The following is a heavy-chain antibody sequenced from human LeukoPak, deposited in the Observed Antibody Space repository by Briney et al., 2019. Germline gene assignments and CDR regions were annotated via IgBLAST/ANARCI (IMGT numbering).Heavy chain of an antibody. CDR1: GGSISSYY. CDR2: IYYSGST. D-gene: IGHD3-16*01. Sequence: PSETLSLTCTVSGGSISSYYWSWIRQPPGKGLEWIGYIYYSGSTYYNPSLKSRVTISVDTSKNQFSLKLSSVTAADTAVYYCARRMAWGDFDYWGQGTLVTVSS. CDR3: ARRMAWGDFDY. V-gene: IGHV4-59*01. J-gene: IGHJ4*02.